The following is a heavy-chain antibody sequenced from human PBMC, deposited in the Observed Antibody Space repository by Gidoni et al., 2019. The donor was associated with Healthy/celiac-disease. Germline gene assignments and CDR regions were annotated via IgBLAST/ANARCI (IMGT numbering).Heavy chain of an antibody. CDR2: INHSGST. J-gene: IGHJ3*02. V-gene: IGHV4-34*01. D-gene: IGHD3-16*02. CDR3: ARGHERMYYDYIWGSYRPDAYDI. Sequence: QVQLPQWRAGLLKPSETLSPTCAVYGGSFSGYYWSWIRQPPGKGLEWIGEINHSGSTNYNPSLKSRVTISVDTSKNQFSLKLSSVTAADTAVYYCARGHERMYYDYIWGSYRPDAYDIWGQGTMVTVSS. CDR1: GGSFSGYY.